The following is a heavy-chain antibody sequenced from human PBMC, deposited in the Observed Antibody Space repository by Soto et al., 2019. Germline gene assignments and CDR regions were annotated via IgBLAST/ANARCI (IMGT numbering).Heavy chain of an antibody. CDR2: ISAYNGNT. J-gene: IGHJ4*02. Sequence: QVQLVQSGAEVKKPGASVKVSCKASGYTFTSYGISWVRQAPGQGLEWMGWISAYNGNTNYAQKLQGRVTMTTDTSTSTAYREVRSLRSDDTAVYYCARVEIKTRIAAACIGYFDYWGQGTLVTVSS. D-gene: IGHD6-13*01. V-gene: IGHV1-18*01. CDR1: GYTFTSYG. CDR3: ARVEIKTRIAAACIGYFDY.